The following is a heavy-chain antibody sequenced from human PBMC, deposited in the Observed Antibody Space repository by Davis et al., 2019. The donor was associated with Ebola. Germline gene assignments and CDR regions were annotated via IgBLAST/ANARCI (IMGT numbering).Heavy chain of an antibody. Sequence: MPSETLSLTCVVSGGSISSGSYSWTWIRQPPGKGLEWIGDIHHSGSTHYNPSLKSRVTVLVDKSMNQFSLKLTSVTAADTAIYFCASQGDISYSYSYWGQGTLVSVSS. CDR2: IHHSGST. D-gene: IGHD5-18*01. J-gene: IGHJ4*02. V-gene: IGHV4-30-2*01. CDR1: GGSISSGSYS. CDR3: ASQGDISYSYSY.